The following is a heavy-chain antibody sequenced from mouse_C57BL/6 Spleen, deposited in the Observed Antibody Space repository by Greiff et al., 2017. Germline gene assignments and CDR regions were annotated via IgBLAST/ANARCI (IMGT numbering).Heavy chain of an antibody. Sequence: QVHVKQSGAELVKPGASVKLSCKASGYTFTEYTIHWVKQRSGQGLEWIGWFYPGSGSIKYNEKFKDKATLTADKSSSTVYMELSRLTSEYSAVYCGARHEDRYDGYSFAWFAYWGQGTLVTVSA. D-gene: IGHD2-3*01. J-gene: IGHJ3*01. V-gene: IGHV1-62-2*01. CDR1: GYTFTEYT. CDR3: ARHEDRYDGYSFAWFAY. CDR2: FYPGSGSI.